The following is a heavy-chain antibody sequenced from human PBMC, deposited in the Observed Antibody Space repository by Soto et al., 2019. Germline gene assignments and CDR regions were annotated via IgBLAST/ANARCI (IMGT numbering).Heavy chain of an antibody. Sequence: PGGSLRLSCTVSAFTFSTYTMEWVRQAPGKGLEWVSNISNRSRTTYYADSVKGRFTISRASSKNTVSLEMTSLRAEDTAVYYCAKGGRQWLVTSDFNYWGQGALVTVSS. V-gene: IGHV3-48*01. J-gene: IGHJ4*02. CDR3: AKGGRQWLVTSDFNY. D-gene: IGHD6-19*01. CDR2: ISNRSRTT. CDR1: AFTFSTYT.